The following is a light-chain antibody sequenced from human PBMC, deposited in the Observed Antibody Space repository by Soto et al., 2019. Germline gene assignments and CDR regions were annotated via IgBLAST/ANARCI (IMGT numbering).Light chain of an antibody. CDR3: QQYNSYLT. Sequence: DIQMTQSPSTLSASVGDRVTITCRASQSISSWLAWYQQKPGKAPKLLIYDASSLESGVPSRFSGSGSVTEFSLTISSLQPDDFATYYCQQYNSYLTFGGGTQVEIK. CDR2: DAS. J-gene: IGKJ4*01. V-gene: IGKV1-5*01. CDR1: QSISSW.